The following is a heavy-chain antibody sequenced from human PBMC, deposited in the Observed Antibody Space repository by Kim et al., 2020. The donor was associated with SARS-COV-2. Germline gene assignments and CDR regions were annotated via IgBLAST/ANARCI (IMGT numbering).Heavy chain of an antibody. CDR3: ATGRIQLWPTFDY. J-gene: IGHJ4*02. Sequence: YEQKFQGRGTMTEDTSTDTAYMELSSLRSEDTAVYYCATGRIQLWPTFDYWGQGTLVTVSS. D-gene: IGHD5-18*01. V-gene: IGHV1-24*01.